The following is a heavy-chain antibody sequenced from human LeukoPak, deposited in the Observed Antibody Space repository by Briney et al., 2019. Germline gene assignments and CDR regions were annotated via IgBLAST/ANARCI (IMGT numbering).Heavy chain of an antibody. CDR3: ARHLYCSSSSCPHWFHP. D-gene: IGHD2-2*01. CDR2: IRYSESA. V-gene: IGHV4-39*01. Sequence: PSETLCLTCTVSGDSVSSTNYYWGWIRQPPGRGLEWIASIRYSESAYYSPSLKSRVTISVDTSKNQFSLKLSSVTAADTAVYYCARHLYCSSSSCPHWFHPWGRESLVGVCS. CDR1: GDSVSSTNYY. J-gene: IGHJ5*02.